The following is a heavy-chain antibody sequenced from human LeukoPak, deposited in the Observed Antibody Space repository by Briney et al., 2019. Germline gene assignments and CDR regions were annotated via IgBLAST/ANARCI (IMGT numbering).Heavy chain of an antibody. V-gene: IGHV3-23*01. Sequence: GGSLGLSCAASGFTFSSYAMSWVRQAPGKGLEWVSAISGSGGSTYYADSVKGRFTISRDNSKNTLYLQMNSLRAEDTAVYYCAKEGPGAGSSKIPAYYFDYWGQGTLVTVSS. CDR1: GFTFSSYA. J-gene: IGHJ4*02. D-gene: IGHD6-6*01. CDR3: AKEGPGAGSSKIPAYYFDY. CDR2: ISGSGGST.